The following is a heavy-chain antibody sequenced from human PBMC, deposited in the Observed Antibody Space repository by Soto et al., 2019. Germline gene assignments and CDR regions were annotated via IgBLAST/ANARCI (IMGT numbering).Heavy chain of an antibody. D-gene: IGHD5-12*01. CDR2: IIPILGIA. J-gene: IGHJ6*01. Sequence: GREWMGRIIPILGIANYAQKFQGRVTITADKSTSTAYMELSSLRSEDTAVYYCASLRSGYAGGYYYYYGMDVWGQGIPVSV. CDR3: ASLRSGYAGGYYYYYGMDV. V-gene: IGHV1-69*02.